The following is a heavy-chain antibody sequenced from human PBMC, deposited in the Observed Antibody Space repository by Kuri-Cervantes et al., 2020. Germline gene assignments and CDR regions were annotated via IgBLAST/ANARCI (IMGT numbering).Heavy chain of an antibody. Sequence: GGSLRLSCAASGFTFSSYWMSWVRQAPGKGLEWVANIKQDGSEKYYVDSVRGRFTISRDNAKNSLYLQMNSLRAEDTAVYYCARDSGELSLDYWGQGTLVTVSS. D-gene: IGHD3-16*02. J-gene: IGHJ4*02. V-gene: IGHV3-7*01. CDR2: IKQDGSEK. CDR1: GFTFSSYW. CDR3: ARDSGELSLDY.